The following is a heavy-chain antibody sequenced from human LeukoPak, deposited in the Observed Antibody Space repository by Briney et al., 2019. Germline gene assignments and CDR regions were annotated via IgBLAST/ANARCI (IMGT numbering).Heavy chain of an antibody. CDR1: GHSISSHY. Sequence: AETLSLTCTLSGHSISSHYWIWLRHPPGNGLACVASIHSSRSTHYNPSLKSRVNISQHTSMNQYSLKLSSMPAADTAVYYCARRVLESSIISERNWLDPWGQGTLVTVSS. CDR3: ARRVLESSIISERNWLDP. V-gene: IGHV4-59*08. CDR2: IHSSRST. D-gene: IGHD3-3*02. J-gene: IGHJ5*02.